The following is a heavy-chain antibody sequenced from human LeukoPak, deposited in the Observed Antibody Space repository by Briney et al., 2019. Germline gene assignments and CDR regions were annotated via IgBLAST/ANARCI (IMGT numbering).Heavy chain of an antibody. CDR3: ARPHSSGWYGAFDY. J-gene: IGHJ4*02. CDR1: GGSISSGGYY. CDR2: IYYSGST. V-gene: IGHV4-31*03. Sequence: SETLSLTCTVSGGSISSGGYYWSWIRQHPGKGLEWIGYIYYSGSTYYNPSLKSRVTTSVDTSKNQFSLKLSSVTAADTAVYYCARPHSSGWYGAFDYWGQGTLVTVSS. D-gene: IGHD6-19*01.